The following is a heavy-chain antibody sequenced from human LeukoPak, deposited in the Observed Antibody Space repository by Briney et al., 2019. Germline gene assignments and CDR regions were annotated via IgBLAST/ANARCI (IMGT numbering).Heavy chain of an antibody. D-gene: IGHD4-23*01. J-gene: IGHJ4*02. CDR3: ARRRSGNGFDY. V-gene: IGHV3-48*01. CDR1: AFSFSSYS. Sequence: GGSLRLSCAASAFSFSSYSMNWVRQAPGKGLEWVSYISSSSSTIYYADSVKGRFTISRDNAKNSLYLQMNSLRAEDTAVYYCARRRSGNGFDYWGQGTLVIVSS. CDR2: ISSSSSTI.